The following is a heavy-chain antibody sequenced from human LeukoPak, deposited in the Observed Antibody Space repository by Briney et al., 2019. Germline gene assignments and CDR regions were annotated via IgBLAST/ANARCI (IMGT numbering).Heavy chain of an antibody. J-gene: IGHJ6*03. CDR2: IYTSGST. V-gene: IGHV4-4*09. Sequence: SETLSLTCTVSGGSISSYYWSWIRQPPGKGLEWIGYIYTSGSTNYNPSLKSRVTISVDTSKNQFSLKLSSVTAADTAVYYRARLMTNHYYYYYMDVWGKGTTVTVSS. CDR3: ARLMTNHYYYYYMDV. D-gene: IGHD3-16*01. CDR1: GGSISSYY.